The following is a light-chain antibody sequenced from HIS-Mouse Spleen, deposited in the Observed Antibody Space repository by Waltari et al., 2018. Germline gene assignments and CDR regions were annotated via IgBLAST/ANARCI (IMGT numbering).Light chain of an antibody. CDR1: QSVSSY. Sequence: EIVLTQSPATLSLSPGERATLSCRASQSVSSYLAWYQQKPGQAPRLLIYDASNRATGIPARFSGSGYGTDFNLTISSLEPEDFAVYYCQQRSNWPTFGGGTKVEIK. CDR2: DAS. CDR3: QQRSNWPT. J-gene: IGKJ4*01. V-gene: IGKV3-11*01.